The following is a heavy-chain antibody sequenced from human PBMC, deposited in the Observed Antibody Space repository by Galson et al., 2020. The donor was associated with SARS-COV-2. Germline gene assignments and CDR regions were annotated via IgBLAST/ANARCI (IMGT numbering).Heavy chain of an antibody. V-gene: IGHV4-31*03. J-gene: IGHJ5*02. Sequence: SETLSLTCTVSGGSISSGGYYWSWIRQHPGKGLEWIGYIYYSGSTYYNPSLKSRVTISVDTSKNQFSLKLSSVTAADTAVYYCARRIVVVVAATHEVVWFDPWGQGTLVTVSS. CDR3: ARRIVVVVAATHEVVWFDP. D-gene: IGHD2-15*01. CDR1: GGSISSGGYY. CDR2: IYYSGST.